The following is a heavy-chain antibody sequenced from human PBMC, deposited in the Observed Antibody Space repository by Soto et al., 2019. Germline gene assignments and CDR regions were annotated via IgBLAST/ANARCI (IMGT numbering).Heavy chain of an antibody. V-gene: IGHV5-51*01. CDR3: ARAGLYCSSTSCYYYGMDV. D-gene: IGHD2-2*01. CDR1: GYSFTSYW. CDR2: IYPGDSDT. Sequence: PGESLKSSCKGSGYSFTSYWIGWVRHMPGKGLEWMGIIYPGDSDTRYGPSFQGQVTISSDKSISTAYLQWSSLKASDTAMYYCARAGLYCSSTSCYYYGMDVWGQGPTVTVSS. J-gene: IGHJ6*02.